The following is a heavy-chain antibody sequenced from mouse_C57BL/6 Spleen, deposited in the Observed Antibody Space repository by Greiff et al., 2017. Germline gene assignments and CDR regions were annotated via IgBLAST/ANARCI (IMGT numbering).Heavy chain of an antibody. CDR2: IDPETGGT. V-gene: IGHV1-15*01. J-gene: IGHJ3*01. D-gene: IGHD1-1*01. Sequence: VQLQQSGAELVRPGASVTLSCKASGYTFTDYEMHWVKQTPVHGLEWIGAIDPETGGTAYNQKFKGKAILTADKSSSTAYMELRSLTSEDSAVYYCTRLGYYGRSFAYWGQGTLVTVSA. CDR1: GYTFTDYE. CDR3: TRLGYYGRSFAY.